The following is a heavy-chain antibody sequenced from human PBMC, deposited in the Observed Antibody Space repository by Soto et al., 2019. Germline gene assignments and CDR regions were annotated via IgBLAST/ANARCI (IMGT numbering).Heavy chain of an antibody. Sequence: SETLSLTCSVSGGSIXSSSYFWGWIRQPPGKGLEWIGSIYYSGSTYYNPSLKSRVTISVDTSKNQFSLKLSSVTAADTAVYYCASPKIAFYNWFDPWGQGTLVTVSS. V-gene: IGHV4-39*01. J-gene: IGHJ5*02. D-gene: IGHD2-15*01. CDR2: IYYSGST. CDR3: ASPKIAFYNWFDP. CDR1: GGSIXSSSYF.